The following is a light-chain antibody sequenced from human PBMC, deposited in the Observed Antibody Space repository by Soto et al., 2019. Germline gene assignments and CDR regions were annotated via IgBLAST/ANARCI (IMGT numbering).Light chain of an antibody. Sequence: DLQMTQSPSTLSASVGDRVTIVCRASQSVSDWLAWFQQRPGKAPKVLIYGASSLESGVPSRFSGGGSGTEFTLTISNLQPDDFAIYYCQQYNSYPWTFGQGTKVEIK. CDR3: QQYNSYPWT. V-gene: IGKV1-5*02. CDR2: GAS. CDR1: QSVSDW. J-gene: IGKJ1*01.